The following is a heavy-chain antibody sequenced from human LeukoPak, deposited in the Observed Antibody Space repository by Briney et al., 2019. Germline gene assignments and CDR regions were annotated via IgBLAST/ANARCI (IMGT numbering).Heavy chain of an antibody. V-gene: IGHV5-51*01. CDR2: IYPGDSDT. CDR1: GYNFTSYW. Sequence: GESLKISCKGSGYNFTSYWIGWVRPMPGKGLEWMGIIYPGDSDTRYSPSFQGQVTISADKSISTAYLQWSSLKASDTAMYYCARYDFWSAYYSDVFDIWGQGTMVTVSS. D-gene: IGHD3-3*01. CDR3: ARYDFWSAYYSDVFDI. J-gene: IGHJ3*02.